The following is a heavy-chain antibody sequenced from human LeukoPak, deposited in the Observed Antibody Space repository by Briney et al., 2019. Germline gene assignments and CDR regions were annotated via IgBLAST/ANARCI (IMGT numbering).Heavy chain of an antibody. CDR2: INHTGST. CDR3: ASADSSGYYSVAY. V-gene: IGHV4-34*01. J-gene: IGHJ4*02. Sequence: SETLSLTCTVSGGSISSYYWSWIRQPPGKGLEWIGEINHTGSTNYNPSLKSRVTISVDTSKNQFSLKLSSVTAADTAVYYCASADSSGYYSVAYWGQGTLVTVSS. D-gene: IGHD3-22*01. CDR1: GGSISSYY.